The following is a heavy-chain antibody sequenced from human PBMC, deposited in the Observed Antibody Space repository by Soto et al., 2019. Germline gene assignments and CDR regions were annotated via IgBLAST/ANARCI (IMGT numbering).Heavy chain of an antibody. CDR2: ISGSGGST. J-gene: IGHJ4*02. V-gene: IGHV3-23*01. CDR3: AKEGGLYSSGWYFPFDY. D-gene: IGHD6-19*01. Sequence: GGSLRLSSTGSAFTFSSCGMSWVRQAPGKGLEWVSAISGSGGSTYYADSVKGRFTISRDNSKNTLYLQMNSLRAEDTAVYYCAKEGGLYSSGWYFPFDYWGQGTLVTVSS. CDR1: AFTFSSCG.